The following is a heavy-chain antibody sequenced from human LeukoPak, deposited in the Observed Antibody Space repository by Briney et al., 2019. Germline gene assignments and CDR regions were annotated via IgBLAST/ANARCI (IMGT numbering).Heavy chain of an antibody. CDR2: IYSGGST. V-gene: IGHV3-53*05. J-gene: IGHJ4*02. CDR1: GFTVSSKY. D-gene: IGHD3-9*01. Sequence: PGGSLRLSCAASGFTVSSKYMSWVRQAPGKGLEWVSVIYSGGSTYYADSVKGRFTISRDNSKNTLYLQMNSLRAEDTAVYYCARSYYDVLTGYGEADFWGQGTLVTVSS. CDR3: ARSYYDVLTGYGEADF.